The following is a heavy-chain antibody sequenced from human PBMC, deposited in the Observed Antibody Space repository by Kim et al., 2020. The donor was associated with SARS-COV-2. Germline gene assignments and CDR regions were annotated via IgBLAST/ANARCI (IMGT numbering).Heavy chain of an antibody. J-gene: IGHJ3*02. CDR1: GYTFTSYD. D-gene: IGHD3-10*01. CDR3: AKLPITMVRGVTDYDAFDI. CDR2: MNPNSGNT. Sequence: ASVKVSCKASGYTFTSYDINWVRQATGQGLEWMGWMNPNSGNTGYAQKFQGRVTMTRNTSISTAYMELSSLRSEDTAVYYCAKLPITMVRGVTDYDAFDIWGQGTMVTVSS. V-gene: IGHV1-8*01.